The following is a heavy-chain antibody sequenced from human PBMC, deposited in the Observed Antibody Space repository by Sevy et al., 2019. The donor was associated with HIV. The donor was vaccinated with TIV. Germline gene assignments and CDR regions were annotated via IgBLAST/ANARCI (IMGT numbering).Heavy chain of an antibody. D-gene: IGHD3-9*01. CDR1: GYSISSGYL. J-gene: IGHJ3*01. CDR2: VDHTGNT. CDR3: ANFGRLLIINGDAFDV. V-gene: IGHV4-38-2*02. Sequence: SETLSLTCTVSGYSISSGYLWGWIRQPPGKGLEWIGSVDHTGNTYYNPSLKSRITTSVDTSKNQFSLRLSSVTAADAAVYYCANFGRLLIINGDAFDVWGQGTMVTVSS.